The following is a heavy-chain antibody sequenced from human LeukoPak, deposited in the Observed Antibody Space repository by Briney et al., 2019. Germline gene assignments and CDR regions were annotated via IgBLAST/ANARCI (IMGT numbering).Heavy chain of an antibody. CDR2: IYSSGST. J-gene: IGHJ4*02. Sequence: PSETLSLTCTVSGGSIRSYYWSWIRQPAGKGLEWIGRIYSSGSTNYNPSLKSRVTMSVDTSKNQFSLKLSSVTAADTAVYYCARSPKNCYGSGSYFSYWGQGTLVTVSS. D-gene: IGHD3-10*01. V-gene: IGHV4-4*07. CDR1: GGSIRSYY. CDR3: ARSPKNCYGSGSYFSY.